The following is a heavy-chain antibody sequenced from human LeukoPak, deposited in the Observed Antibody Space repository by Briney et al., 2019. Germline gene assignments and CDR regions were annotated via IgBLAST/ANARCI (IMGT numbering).Heavy chain of an antibody. CDR1: GFTFSSYA. CDR2: ISGRDGST. D-gene: IGHD3-9*01. J-gene: IGHJ2*01. Sequence: GGSLRLSCAASGFTFSSYAMMWLRQAPGEGLEWVSGISGRDGSTYFADSVKGRFTISRDKSKNTVNVQMSSLRVEDTALYYCAKANFAWGYWYFDLWGRGTLVTVSS. V-gene: IGHV3-23*01. CDR3: AKANFAWGYWYFDL.